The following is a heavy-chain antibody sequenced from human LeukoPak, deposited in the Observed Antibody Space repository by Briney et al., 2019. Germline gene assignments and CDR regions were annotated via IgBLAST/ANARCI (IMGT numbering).Heavy chain of an antibody. D-gene: IGHD1-26*01. CDR1: GGSISSYY. J-gene: IGHJ6*03. Sequence: SETLSLTCTVSGGSISSYYWSWIRQPPGKGLEWIGNIYYSGSTNYNPSLKSRVTISVDTSKNQFSLNLSSVTAADPAVYYFARQPRAKVSTLFTEVYYYYYMDVWGKGTTVTVSS. CDR2: IYYSGST. CDR3: ARQPRAKVSTLFTEVYYYYYMDV. V-gene: IGHV4-59*08.